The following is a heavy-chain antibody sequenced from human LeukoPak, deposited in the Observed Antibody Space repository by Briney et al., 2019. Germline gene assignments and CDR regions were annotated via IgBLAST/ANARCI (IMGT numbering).Heavy chain of an antibody. CDR1: GFTFSSYS. Sequence: GGSLRLFCAASGFTFSSYSRNWVRQAPGKGLEWVSSISSSGTYIYYADSVKGRFTISSNNAKNSLYLQMNRLRAEAAAVYYCARARGGNWNYASDYWGQGTLVTVSS. CDR3: ARARGGNWNYASDY. J-gene: IGHJ4*02. CDR2: ISSSGTYI. V-gene: IGHV3-21*01. D-gene: IGHD1-7*01.